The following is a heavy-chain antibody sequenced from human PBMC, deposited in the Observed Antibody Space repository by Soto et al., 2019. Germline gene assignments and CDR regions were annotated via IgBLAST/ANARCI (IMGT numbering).Heavy chain of an antibody. CDR3: ARAKETVYYYDSSGYGIDY. D-gene: IGHD3-22*01. V-gene: IGHV4-31*03. CDR2: IYYSGST. CDR1: GGSISSGGYY. J-gene: IGHJ4*02. Sequence: TLSLTCTVSGGSISSGGYYWSWIRQHPGKGLEWIGYIYYSGSTYYNPSLKSRVTISVDTSKNQFSLKLSSVTAADTAVYYCARAKETVYYYDSSGYGIDYWGQGTLVTVSS.